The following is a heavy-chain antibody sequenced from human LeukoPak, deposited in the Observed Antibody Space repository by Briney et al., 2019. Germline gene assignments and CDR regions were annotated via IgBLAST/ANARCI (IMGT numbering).Heavy chain of an antibody. V-gene: IGHV3-21*01. CDR2: ISSSSSYI. J-gene: IGHJ4*02. CDR3: ARDEDYSNYENFGDY. Sequence: QSGGSLRLSCAASGFTFSSYSMNWVRQAPGKGLEWVSSISSSSSYIYYADSVKGRFTISRDNAKNSLYLQMNSLRAEDTAVYYCARDEDYSNYENFGDYWGQGTLVTVSS. D-gene: IGHD4-11*01. CDR1: GFTFSSYS.